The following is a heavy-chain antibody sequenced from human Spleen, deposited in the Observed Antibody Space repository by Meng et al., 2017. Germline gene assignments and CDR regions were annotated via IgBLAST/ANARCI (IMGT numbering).Heavy chain of an antibody. D-gene: IGHD5-24*01. V-gene: IGHV1-2*06. CDR1: GYNFPDYY. CDR2: INPKSGDT. Sequence: ASVKVSCKPSGYNFPDYYIHWVRRAPGQGLEWMGRINPKSGDTHYAQKFQARVTMTGDTSISTAYMELSGLRSDDTAMYYCARDGVWAEMATSPFDYWGQGTLVTVSS. CDR3: ARDGVWAEMATSPFDY. J-gene: IGHJ4*02.